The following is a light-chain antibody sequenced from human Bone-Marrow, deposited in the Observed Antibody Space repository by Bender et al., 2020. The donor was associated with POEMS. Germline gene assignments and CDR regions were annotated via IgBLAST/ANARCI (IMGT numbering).Light chain of an antibody. CDR2: DVS. Sequence: QSALTQPASVSGSPGQSITISCTGTSSDVGGYKFVSWYQQHPGKAPKLIIYDVSSRPSGISNRFSGSKSGNTASLTISGLQAVDEADYYCCSYTSSSTRVFGGGTKLTVL. CDR3: CSYTSSSTRV. J-gene: IGLJ2*01. V-gene: IGLV2-14*03. CDR1: SSDVGGYKF.